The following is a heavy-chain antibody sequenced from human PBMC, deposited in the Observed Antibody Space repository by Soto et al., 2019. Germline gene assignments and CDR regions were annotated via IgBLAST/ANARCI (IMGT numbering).Heavy chain of an antibody. CDR3: AKDHDEDFGYDLDYFNY. CDR2: VYSGGTT. Sequence: GGSLRLSCAASGFIVSSYYMSWVRQAPGKGLVFVLVVYSGGTTSYADSVKGRFTISRDNAKNSLYLEMNSLRSEDTALYYCAKDHDEDFGYDLDYFNYWGRGTLVTVSS. D-gene: IGHD5-12*01. V-gene: IGHV3-53*05. J-gene: IGHJ4*02. CDR1: GFIVSSYY.